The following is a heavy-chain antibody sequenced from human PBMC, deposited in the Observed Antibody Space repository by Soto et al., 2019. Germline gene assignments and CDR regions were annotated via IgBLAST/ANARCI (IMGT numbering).Heavy chain of an antibody. Sequence: ASVKVSCKASGYTFTSYGISWVRQAPGQRLEWMGWINAGNGNTKYSQKFQGRVTITRDTSASTGYMELSSLRSEDTAVYYCARGGDYGDYEFDYWGQGTPVPVSS. V-gene: IGHV1-3*01. J-gene: IGHJ4*02. D-gene: IGHD4-17*01. CDR1: GYTFTSYG. CDR3: ARGGDYGDYEFDY. CDR2: INAGNGNT.